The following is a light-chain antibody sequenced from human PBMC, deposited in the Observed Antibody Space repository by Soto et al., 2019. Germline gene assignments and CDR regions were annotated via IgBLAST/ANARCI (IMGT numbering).Light chain of an antibody. CDR3: QKCDYLPI. V-gene: IGKV3-11*01. CDR2: DAY. CDR1: QSFRGL. J-gene: IGKJ3*01. Sequence: EVVLTQSPVTLSLSPGERATLSCRASQSFRGLLAWYQQKPGQAPRLLIYDAYNRATGIPPRFSGSGSGTDFTLTISSLEPEDVATYYCQKCDYLPIFGPGTTVDFK.